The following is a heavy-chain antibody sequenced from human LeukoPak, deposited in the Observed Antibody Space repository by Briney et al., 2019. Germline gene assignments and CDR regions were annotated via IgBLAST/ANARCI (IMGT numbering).Heavy chain of an antibody. V-gene: IGHV4-34*01. Sequence: SETLSLTCAVYGGSFSGYYWSWIRQPPGKGLEWIGEINHSGSTNYNPSLKSRVTISVDTSKNQFSLKLSSVTAADTAVHYCAEGVGATGFDYWGQGTLVTVSS. CDR1: GGSFSGYY. J-gene: IGHJ4*02. CDR3: AEGVGATGFDY. CDR2: INHSGST. D-gene: IGHD1-26*01.